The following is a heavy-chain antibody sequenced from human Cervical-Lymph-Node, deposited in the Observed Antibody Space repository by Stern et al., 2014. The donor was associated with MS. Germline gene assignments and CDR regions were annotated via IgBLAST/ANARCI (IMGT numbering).Heavy chain of an antibody. CDR3: AKHACTGAACPFDL. CDR2: VYYSGAT. Sequence: QVQLQESGPGLVKPSETLSLTCAVSGDSISSYTHYWAWIRQPPGKGLEWIGSVYYSGATYYNPFLKSPVTLSLDTPKNHFSLGLNSVTAADTAVYYCAKHACTGAACPFDLWGQGTLVTVSS. V-gene: IGHV4-39*01. D-gene: IGHD2-8*02. CDR1: GDSISSYTHY. J-gene: IGHJ4*02.